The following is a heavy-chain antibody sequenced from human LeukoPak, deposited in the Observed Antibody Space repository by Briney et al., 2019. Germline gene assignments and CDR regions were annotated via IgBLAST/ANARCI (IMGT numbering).Heavy chain of an antibody. V-gene: IGHV3-53*01. CDR3: ARSARNYYDSSGYYINWFDP. Sequence: GGSLRLSCAVSGFTVSGNYMSWVRQAPGKGLEWVSLIYSGGTTYYADSVKGRFTISRDNSKNTLYLQMNSLRAEDTAVYYCARSARNYYDSSGYYINWFDPWGQGTLVTVSS. CDR2: IYSGGTT. D-gene: IGHD3-22*01. CDR1: GFTVSGNY. J-gene: IGHJ5*02.